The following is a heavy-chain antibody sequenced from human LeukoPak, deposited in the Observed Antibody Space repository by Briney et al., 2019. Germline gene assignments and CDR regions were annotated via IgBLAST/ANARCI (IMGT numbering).Heavy chain of an antibody. J-gene: IGHJ6*04. CDR1: GFTFSSYS. D-gene: IGHD2-2*01. V-gene: IGHV3-33*08. CDR3: AREPPYCSSTSCPGHYYGMDV. Sequence: GGSLRLSCAASGFTFSSYSMNWVRQAPGKGLEWVAVIWYDGSNKYYADSVKGRFTISRDNSKNTLYLQMNSLRAEDTAVYYCAREPPYCSSTSCPGHYYGMDVWGKGTTVTVSS. CDR2: IWYDGSNK.